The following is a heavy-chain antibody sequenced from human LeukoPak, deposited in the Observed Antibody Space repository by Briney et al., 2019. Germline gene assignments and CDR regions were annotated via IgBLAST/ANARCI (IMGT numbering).Heavy chain of an antibody. J-gene: IGHJ4*02. CDR3: ARAVHSGSYFDY. CDR2: IYYSGST. Sequence: SETLSLTCAVSGGSISSYYWGWIRQPPGKGLEWIGYIYYSGSTNYNPSLKSRVTISVDTSKNQFSLKLSSVAAADTAVYYCARAVHSGSYFDYWGQGTLVTVSS. CDR1: GGSISSYY. V-gene: IGHV4-59*01. D-gene: IGHD1-26*01.